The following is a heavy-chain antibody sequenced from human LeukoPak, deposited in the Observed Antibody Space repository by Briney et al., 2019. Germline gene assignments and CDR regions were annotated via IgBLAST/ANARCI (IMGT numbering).Heavy chain of an antibody. CDR3: ARDKRWLQRGAFDI. CDR1: GFTFSDYY. J-gene: IGHJ3*02. Sequence: GGSLRLSCAASGFTFSDYYMSWIRQAPGKGLEWVSYISSSGSTIYYADPVKGRFTISRDNAKNSLYLQMNSLRAEDTAVYYCARDKRWLQRGAFDIWGQGTMVTVSS. CDR2: ISSSGSTI. V-gene: IGHV3-11*04. D-gene: IGHD5-24*01.